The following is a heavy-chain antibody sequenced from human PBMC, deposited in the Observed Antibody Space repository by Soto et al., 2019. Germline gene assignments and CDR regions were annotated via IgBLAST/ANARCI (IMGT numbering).Heavy chain of an antibody. CDR3: ARQNVDVYYGMDV. J-gene: IGHJ6*02. D-gene: IGHD1-1*01. CDR2: IYSGGST. V-gene: IGHV3-66*04. CDR1: GFTVSSNY. Sequence: PGGSLRLSCAASGFTVSSNYMSWVRQAPGKGLEWVSVIYSGGSTYYADSVKGRFTISRDNSKNTLYLQMNSLRAEDTAVYYCARQNVDVYYGMDVWGQGTTVTVSS.